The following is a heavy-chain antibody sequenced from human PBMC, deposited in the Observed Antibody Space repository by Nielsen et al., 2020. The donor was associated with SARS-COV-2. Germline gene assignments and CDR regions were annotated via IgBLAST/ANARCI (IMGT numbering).Heavy chain of an antibody. CDR3: AKIAAAGSPDY. V-gene: IGHV3-9*01. J-gene: IGHJ4*02. Sequence: SLRLSCAASGFTFDDYAMHWVRQAPGKGLEWVSGISWNSGSIGYADSVKGRFTISRDNAKNSLYLQMNSLRAEDTALYYCAKIAAAGSPDYWGQGTLVTVSS. D-gene: IGHD6-13*01. CDR1: GFTFDDYA. CDR2: ISWNSGSI.